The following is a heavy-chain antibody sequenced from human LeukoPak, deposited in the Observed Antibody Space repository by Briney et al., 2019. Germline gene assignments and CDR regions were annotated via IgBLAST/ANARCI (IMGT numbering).Heavy chain of an antibody. J-gene: IGHJ6*02. CDR3: ANDCSSTSCQPYYYYYGMDV. D-gene: IGHD2-2*01. CDR1: GGTFSSYA. V-gene: IGHV1-69*01. CDR2: IIPIFGTA. Sequence: GSSVKVSCKASGGTFSSYAISWVRQAPGQGPEWMGGIIPIFGTANYAQKFQGRVTITADESTSTAYMELSSLRSEDTAVYYCANDCSSTSCQPYYYYYGMDVWGQGTTVTVSS.